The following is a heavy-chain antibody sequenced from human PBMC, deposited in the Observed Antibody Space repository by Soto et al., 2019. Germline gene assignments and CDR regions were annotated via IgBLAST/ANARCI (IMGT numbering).Heavy chain of an antibody. D-gene: IGHD3-10*01. CDR1: GGSFSGYY. Sequence: SETLSLTCAVYGGSFSGYYWSWIRQPPGKGLEWIGEINHSGSTNYNPSLKSRVTISVDTSKNQFSLKLSSVTAADTAVYYCARGPYYYGSGSYSDYWGQGTLVTVSS. CDR3: ARGPYYYGSGSYSDY. J-gene: IGHJ4*02. V-gene: IGHV4-34*01. CDR2: INHSGST.